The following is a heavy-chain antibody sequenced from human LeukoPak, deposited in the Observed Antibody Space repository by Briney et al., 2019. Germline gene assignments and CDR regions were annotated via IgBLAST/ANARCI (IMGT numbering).Heavy chain of an antibody. J-gene: IGHJ4*02. Sequence: ASVKVSCKASGYTFTGYCMHWVRQAPGQGLEWMGWINPNSGGTNYAQKFQGRVTMTRDTSISTAYMELSRLRSDDTAVYYCARDWTGSFSYYYWGQGTLVTVSS. V-gene: IGHV1-2*02. CDR2: INPNSGGT. CDR1: GYTFTGYC. D-gene: IGHD5-18*01. CDR3: ARDWTGSFSYYY.